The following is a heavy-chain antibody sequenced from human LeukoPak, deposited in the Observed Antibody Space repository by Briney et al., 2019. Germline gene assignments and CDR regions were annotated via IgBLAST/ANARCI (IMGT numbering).Heavy chain of an antibody. D-gene: IGHD6-13*01. CDR2: ISYDGYDK. V-gene: IGHV3-30*03. CDR3: ARDFFPIVDSTWYEIGY. Sequence: GGSLRLSCAASTLTFSTYSMNWVRQTPGKGLEWVALISYDGYDKSYADSVRGRFTISRDNSKNTLYLQMDSLRSEDTAVYYCARDFFPIVDSTWYEIGYWGQGTLVTVSS. CDR1: TLTFSTYS. J-gene: IGHJ4*02.